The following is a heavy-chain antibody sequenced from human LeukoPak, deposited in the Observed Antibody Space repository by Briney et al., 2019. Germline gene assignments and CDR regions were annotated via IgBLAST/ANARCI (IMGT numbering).Heavy chain of an antibody. CDR2: IYSGGET. J-gene: IGHJ5*02. D-gene: IGHD3-9*01. V-gene: IGHV3-53*01. CDR3: VRVYYDILT. CDR1: GLTVSSNY. Sequence: GGSLRLSCAASGLTVSSNYMSWVRQAPGKGLEWVSVIYSGGETFYADSVRGRFTISRDNSKNTLYLQMNSQRAEDSAVYYCVRVYYDILTWGQGTLVTVSS.